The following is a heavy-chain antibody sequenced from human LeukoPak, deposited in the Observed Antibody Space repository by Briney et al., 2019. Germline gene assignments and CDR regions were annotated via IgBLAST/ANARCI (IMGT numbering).Heavy chain of an antibody. CDR1: GYTFTSYG. D-gene: IGHD4-17*01. CDR2: ISAYNGNT. Sequence: ASVKVSCKASGYTFTSYGISWVRQAPGQGLEWMGWISAYNGNTNYAQKLQGRVTMTTDTSTSTAYMELRSLRSDDTAAYYCARPAHYGDTTGWFDPWGQGTLVTVSS. CDR3: ARPAHYGDTTGWFDP. V-gene: IGHV1-18*01. J-gene: IGHJ5*02.